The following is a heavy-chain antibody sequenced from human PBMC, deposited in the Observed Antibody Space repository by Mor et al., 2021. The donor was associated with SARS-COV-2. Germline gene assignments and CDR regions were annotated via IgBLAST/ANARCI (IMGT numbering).Heavy chain of an antibody. Sequence: IRQPPGKALEWLALIYWDDDKRYSPSLKSRLTITKDTSKNQVVLTMTNMDPVDTATYYCAHSGTYYYDSSGYWLMYHHPLDY. CDR3: AHSGTYYYDSSGYWLMYHHPLDY. CDR2: IYWDDDK. V-gene: IGHV2-5*02. J-gene: IGHJ4*01. D-gene: IGHD3-22*01.